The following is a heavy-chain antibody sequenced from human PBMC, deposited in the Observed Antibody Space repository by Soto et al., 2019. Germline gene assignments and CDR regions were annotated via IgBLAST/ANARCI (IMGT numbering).Heavy chain of an antibody. CDR2: IIPIFGTA. Sequence: ASVKVSFKASGDTFSSYAISWLRQAPGQGLEWMGGIIPIFGTANYAQKFQGRVTITADESTSTAYMELSSLRSEDTAVYYCARDGSGYRSRASPMDVWGQGTTVTVSS. J-gene: IGHJ6*02. V-gene: IGHV1-69*13. CDR3: ARDGSGYRSRASPMDV. CDR1: GDTFSSYA. D-gene: IGHD3-22*01.